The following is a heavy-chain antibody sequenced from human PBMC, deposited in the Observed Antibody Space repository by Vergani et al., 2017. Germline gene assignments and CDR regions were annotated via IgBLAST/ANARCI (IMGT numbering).Heavy chain of an antibody. D-gene: IGHD6-19*01. CDR3: ARARPGSSGYYWGEAFDI. J-gene: IGHJ3*02. CDR1: GYTFPNYG. CDR2: ISAYSGNT. Sequence: QVQLVQSGAEVTKPGASVKVSCKASGYTFPNYGITWVRQAPGQGLEWMGWISAYSGNTDYAQKLQGRVTMTTVTSTTTAYMGLRSLRSDETAVYYCARARPGSSGYYWGEAFDIWGQGTMVTVSS. V-gene: IGHV1-18*01.